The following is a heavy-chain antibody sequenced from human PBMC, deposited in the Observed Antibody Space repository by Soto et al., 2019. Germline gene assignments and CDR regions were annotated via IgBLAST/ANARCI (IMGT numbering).Heavy chain of an antibody. Sequence: EVQLVESGGGLVQPGGSLRLSCAASGFTFSVYWMHWVRQAPGKGLVWVSRIDSDGSTTSYADSVKGRFTISRDNAKSTLYLQMNSLRAEDTAVYYCARPGYSNYGPGVDGWGQGTRSPSP. CDR3: ARPGYSNYGPGVDG. CDR1: GFTFSVYW. V-gene: IGHV3-74*01. D-gene: IGHD4-4*01. CDR2: IDSDGSTT. J-gene: IGHJ6*02.